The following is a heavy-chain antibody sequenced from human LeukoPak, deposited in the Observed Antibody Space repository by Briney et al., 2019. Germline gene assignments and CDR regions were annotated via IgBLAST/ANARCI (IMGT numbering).Heavy chain of an antibody. D-gene: IGHD4-17*01. V-gene: IGHV3-49*04. CDR1: GFTFRSYA. CDR3: SRGAVPPDY. J-gene: IGHJ4*02. CDR2: ISSTAYGGTA. Sequence: PGGSLRLSCTASGFTFRSYALTWVRQAPGMGPKWVGFISSTAYGGTAEYAASVRGRFTISRDGSKSIAFLQMNSLKTEDTAMYYCSRGAVPPDYWGQGTLVTVSS.